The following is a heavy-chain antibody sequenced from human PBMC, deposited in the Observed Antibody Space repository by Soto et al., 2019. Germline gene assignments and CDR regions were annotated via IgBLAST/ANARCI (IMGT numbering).Heavy chain of an antibody. CDR3: ASEPPTGTTRLDY. CDR2: ISSSSTTT. V-gene: IGHV3-48*01. Sequence: GGSLRLSCAASGFTFSSYSMNWVRQAPGKGLEWVSYISSSSTTTHYADSVKGRFTISRDNAKNSLYLQMNSLRAEDTAVYYCASEPPTGTTRLDYWGQGTLVTVSS. J-gene: IGHJ4*02. CDR1: GFTFSSYS. D-gene: IGHD1-1*01.